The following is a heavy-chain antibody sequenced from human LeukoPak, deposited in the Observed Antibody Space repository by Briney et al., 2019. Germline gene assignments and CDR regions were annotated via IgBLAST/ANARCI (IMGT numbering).Heavy chain of an antibody. Sequence: GGSLRLSCAASGSTFSSYSMNWVRQAPGKGLEWVSSISSSSSYIYYADSVKGRFTISRDNAKNSLYLQMNSLRAEDTAVYYCARDPRGYSYVDYWGQGTLVTVSS. CDR2: ISSSSSYI. J-gene: IGHJ4*02. D-gene: IGHD5-18*01. CDR1: GSTFSSYS. V-gene: IGHV3-21*01. CDR3: ARDPRGYSYVDY.